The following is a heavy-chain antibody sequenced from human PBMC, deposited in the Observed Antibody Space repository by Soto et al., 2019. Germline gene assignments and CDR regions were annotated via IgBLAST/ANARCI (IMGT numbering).Heavy chain of an antibody. D-gene: IGHD3-10*01. Sequence: GGSLRLSCVGSGFTFSTYQMHWVRQAPGKGLVWVSRINSDGTSTTYADSVKVRFTISRDNAKNTLYLHMSSLRAEDTAVYYYSRARASGPINSGHGTLFTVSS. V-gene: IGHV3-74*01. J-gene: IGHJ4*01. CDR1: GFTFSTYQ. CDR2: INSDGTST. CDR3: SRARASGPIN.